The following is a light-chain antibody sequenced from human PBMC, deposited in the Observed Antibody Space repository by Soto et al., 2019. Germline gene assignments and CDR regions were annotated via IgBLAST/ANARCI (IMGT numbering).Light chain of an antibody. V-gene: IGKV4-1*01. J-gene: IGKJ5*01. CDR1: QTLLYNSNNKNY. Sequence: DIVMTQSPDSLSVSLGERATFSCKSSQTLLYNSNNKNYLAWFQQKPGQAPKLLIYWASTRNSVVPDRFSGSGSGTDFTLTISNLQAEDVAPYYCLQYYHVPVTFGQGTRLEI. CDR3: LQYYHVPVT. CDR2: WAS.